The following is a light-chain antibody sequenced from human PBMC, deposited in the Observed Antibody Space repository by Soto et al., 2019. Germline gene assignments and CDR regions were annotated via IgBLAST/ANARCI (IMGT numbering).Light chain of an antibody. CDR1: QSISCW. Sequence: DIQMTQSPSTLSASVGDRVTITCRAIQSISCWLAWYQQKPGKATKLLLYDASSLESGVPSRFSGSGSGKEFTHTISSLQPDDFATYYFQKYNSYPWTLGQGTKVQIK. J-gene: IGKJ1*01. CDR2: DAS. V-gene: IGKV1-5*01. CDR3: QKYNSYPWT.